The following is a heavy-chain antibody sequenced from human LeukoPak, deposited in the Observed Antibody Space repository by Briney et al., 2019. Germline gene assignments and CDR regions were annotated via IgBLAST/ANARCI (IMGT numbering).Heavy chain of an antibody. V-gene: IGHV1-18*01. Sequence: ASVKVSCKASGYSFTSYGFNWVRQAPGRGLEWMGWISAYNGNTNYAQKLQGRVTMTTDTSTSTAYMELRSLRSDDTAVYYCARLDWDYYGMDVWGQGTTVTVSS. CDR2: ISAYNGNT. CDR3: ARLDWDYYGMDV. CDR1: GYSFTSYG. J-gene: IGHJ6*02. D-gene: IGHD3-3*01.